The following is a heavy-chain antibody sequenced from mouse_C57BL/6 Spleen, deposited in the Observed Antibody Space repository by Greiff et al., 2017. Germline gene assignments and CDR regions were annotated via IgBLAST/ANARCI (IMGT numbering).Heavy chain of an antibody. CDR3: TTEGTTVVAPFDY. J-gene: IGHJ2*01. CDR2: IDPEDGDT. Sequence: VQLQQSGAELVRPGASVKLSCTASGFNIKDYYMHWVKQRPEQGLEWIGRIDPEDGDTEYAPKFQGKATMTADTSSNTAYLQLSSLTSEDTAVYYCTTEGTTVVAPFDYWGQGTTLTVSS. D-gene: IGHD1-1*01. V-gene: IGHV14-1*01. CDR1: GFNIKDYY.